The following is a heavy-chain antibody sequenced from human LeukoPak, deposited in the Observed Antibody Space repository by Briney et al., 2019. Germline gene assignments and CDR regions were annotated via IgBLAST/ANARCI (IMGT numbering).Heavy chain of an antibody. Sequence: QTGGSLRLSCAASGFTFNIYAMHWVRQAPGKGLEWVAVISYDGSNKYSADSVKGRFTISRDSSKNTVYLQMNSLRAEDTAVYYCARGSDYGDSLNYFDYWGQGSLVTVSS. CDR1: GFTFNIYA. V-gene: IGHV3-30-3*01. CDR2: ISYDGSNK. D-gene: IGHD4-17*01. J-gene: IGHJ4*02. CDR3: ARGSDYGDSLNYFDY.